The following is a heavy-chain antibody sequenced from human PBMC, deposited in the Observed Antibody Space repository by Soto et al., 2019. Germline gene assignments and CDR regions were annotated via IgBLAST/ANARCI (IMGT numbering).Heavy chain of an antibody. Sequence: SCKASGFTVSSKYMNWVRQAPGKGLEWVSIIWSAGLTYYADSVRGRFTISRDISKNILFLQMNNLRAEDSAIYYCARELPPDLWGQGTLVTVSS. D-gene: IGHD2-15*01. CDR2: IWSAGLT. J-gene: IGHJ5*02. CDR1: GFTVSSKY. CDR3: ARELPPDL. V-gene: IGHV3-53*01.